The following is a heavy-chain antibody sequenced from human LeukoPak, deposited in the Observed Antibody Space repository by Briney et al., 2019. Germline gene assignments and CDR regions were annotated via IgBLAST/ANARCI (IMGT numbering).Heavy chain of an antibody. CDR1: GGSISSYY. Sequence: PSETLSLTCTVSGGSISSYYWSWIRQPPEKGLEWIGYIYTSGSTNYHPSLKSRVTISVDTSKNRFSLKLNSVTAADTAVYYCARLDRFGANYYYMDVWGKGTSVTVSS. CDR3: ARLDRFGANYYYMDV. J-gene: IGHJ6*03. CDR2: IYTSGST. D-gene: IGHD3-10*01. V-gene: IGHV4-4*09.